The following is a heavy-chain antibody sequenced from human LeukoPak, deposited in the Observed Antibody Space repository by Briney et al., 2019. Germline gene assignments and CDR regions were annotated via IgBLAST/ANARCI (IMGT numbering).Heavy chain of an antibody. D-gene: IGHD2-15*01. J-gene: IGHJ4*02. CDR2: AYYSGHT. CDR1: GFTVTRLY. CDR3: ARHPFATPFDY. Sequence: PGGSLRLSCAASGFTVTRLYMSWIRQPPGKRLEWIGYAYYSGHTNYNSSLKSRVTMSLDTSKSQFPLRLSSVTAADTAVYFCARHPFATPFDYWGPGTLVTVSS. V-gene: IGHV4-59*08.